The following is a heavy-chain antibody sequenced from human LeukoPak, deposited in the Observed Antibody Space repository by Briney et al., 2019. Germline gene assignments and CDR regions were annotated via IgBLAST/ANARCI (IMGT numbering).Heavy chain of an antibody. CDR2: ISYDGSNK. CDR3: AKTPSPSYSSSWRPPDAFDI. J-gene: IGHJ3*02. Sequence: GGSLRLSCAASGFTFSSYGMHWVRQAPGKGLEWVAVISYDGSNKYYADSVKGRFTISRDNSKNTLYLQMNSLRAEDTAVYYCAKTPSPSYSSSWRPPDAFDIWGQGTMVTVSS. CDR1: GFTFSSYG. D-gene: IGHD6-13*01. V-gene: IGHV3-30*18.